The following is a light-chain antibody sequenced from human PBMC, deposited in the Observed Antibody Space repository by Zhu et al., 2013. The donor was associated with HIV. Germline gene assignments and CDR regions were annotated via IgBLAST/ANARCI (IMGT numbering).Light chain of an antibody. J-gene: IGKJ5*01. CDR1: QSVHSNF. V-gene: IGKV3-20*01. Sequence: DTVLTQSPGTLSLSPGDTATLSCRASQSVHSNFLAWYQQKPGQPPRLLLYGSSSRAPGIPERFSGSGSGTEFALTISSLQSEDFAVYYCQQYHNWPPITFGHGTRLELK. CDR3: QQYHNWPPIT. CDR2: GSS.